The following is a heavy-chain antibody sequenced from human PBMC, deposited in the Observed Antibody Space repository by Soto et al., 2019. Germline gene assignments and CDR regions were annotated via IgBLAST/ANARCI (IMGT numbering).Heavy chain of an antibody. CDR3: ARKGSSVLMVYWAEFLYYMDV. CDR1: GFTFSSYW. Sequence: GGSLRLSCAASGFTFSSYWMSWVRQAPGKGLEWVANIKQDGSEKYYVDSVKGRFTISRDNAKNSLYLQMNSLRAEDTAVYYCARKGSSVLMVYWAEFLYYMDVWGKGTTVTVSS. D-gene: IGHD2-8*01. J-gene: IGHJ6*03. V-gene: IGHV3-7*01. CDR2: IKQDGSEK.